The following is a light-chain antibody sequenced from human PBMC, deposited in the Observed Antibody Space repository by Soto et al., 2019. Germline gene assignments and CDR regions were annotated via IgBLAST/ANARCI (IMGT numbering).Light chain of an antibody. J-gene: IGKJ5*01. Sequence: DIVMTQSPDSLAVSLGERATINCKSSQSILSSSNNKNSLAWFQQQPGQPPKLLIYWASTRESGVPDRFSGSGSGTDFTLTISSLQAEDVAVYYCQQHYSSVVTFGQGTRLEIK. CDR3: QQHYSSVVT. CDR2: WAS. CDR1: QSILSSSNNKNS. V-gene: IGKV4-1*01.